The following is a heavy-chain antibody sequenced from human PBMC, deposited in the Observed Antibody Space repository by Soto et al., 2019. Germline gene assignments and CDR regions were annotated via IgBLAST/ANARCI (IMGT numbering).Heavy chain of an antibody. J-gene: IGHJ5*02. CDR2: ISAYNGNT. D-gene: IGHD3-22*01. Sequence: SVKVSCKSSGYTFTSYGISCVRHALGQGLELMGWISAYNGNTNYAQKLQGRVTMTTDTSTSTAYMELRSLRSDDTAVYYCARDDYYDSSGYYSTWGQGTLVTVSS. CDR3: ARDDYYDSSGYYST. CDR1: GYTFTSYG. V-gene: IGHV1-18*04.